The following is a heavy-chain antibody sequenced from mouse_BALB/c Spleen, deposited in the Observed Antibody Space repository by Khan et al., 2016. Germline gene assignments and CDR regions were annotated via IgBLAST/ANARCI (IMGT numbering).Heavy chain of an antibody. CDR3: ARTGTRRDLYFDV. J-gene: IGHJ1*01. CDR2: IDPANGNT. Sequence: VQLQQSGAELVKPGASVKLSCTASGFNIKDTYMHWVKQRPEQGLEWIGRIDPANGNTKYDPKFQGKATITADTSSNTAYLQLSSLTSEDTAVYYCARTGTRRDLYFDVWGAGTTVTVSS. V-gene: IGHV14-3*02. CDR1: GFNIKDTY. D-gene: IGHD4-1*01.